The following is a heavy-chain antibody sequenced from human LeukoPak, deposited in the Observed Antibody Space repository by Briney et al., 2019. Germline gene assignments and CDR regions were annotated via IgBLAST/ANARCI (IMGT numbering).Heavy chain of an antibody. D-gene: IGHD5-24*01. CDR1: GGTFSSYA. CDR3: ARGAEMATMRYFQH. CDR2: IIPIFGTA. Sequence: ASVKVSCKASGGTFSSYAIGWVRQAPGQGLEWMGGIIPIFGTANYAQKFQGRVTITTDESTSTAYMELSSLRSEDTAVYYCARGAEMATMRYFQHWGQGTLVTVSS. J-gene: IGHJ1*01. V-gene: IGHV1-69*05.